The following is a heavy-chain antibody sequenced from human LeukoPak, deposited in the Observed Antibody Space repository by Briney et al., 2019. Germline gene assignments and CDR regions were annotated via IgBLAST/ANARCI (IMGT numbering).Heavy chain of an antibody. D-gene: IGHD4-17*01. V-gene: IGHV4-38-2*02. Sequence: SEPLSLTCSGSNYSISNSLYWGWPRQPPGKGLEWIGSIYRSGNTFYNPSLKSRVTISLDTSKNQFSLKLSSVTAADTAVYFCARGTYGYYMDVWGKGTTVTVSS. CDR1: NYSISNSLY. CDR2: IYRSGNT. J-gene: IGHJ6*03. CDR3: ARGTYGYYMDV.